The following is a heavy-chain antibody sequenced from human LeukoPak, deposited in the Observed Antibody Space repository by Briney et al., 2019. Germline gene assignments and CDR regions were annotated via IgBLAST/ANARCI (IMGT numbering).Heavy chain of an antibody. CDR2: ISGSGDDT. V-gene: IGHV3-23*01. CDR1: GFPFSSYA. Sequence: QTGGSLRLSCVVSGFPFSSYAMSWVRQAPGKGLEWVSGISGSGDDTYYAASAKGRFIVSRDTSKNTLYLQMNSLRAEDTAVYYCAKDPLNTLMVSPTFDYWGQGTLVTVSS. D-gene: IGHD5-18*01. CDR3: AKDPLNTLMVSPTFDY. J-gene: IGHJ4*02.